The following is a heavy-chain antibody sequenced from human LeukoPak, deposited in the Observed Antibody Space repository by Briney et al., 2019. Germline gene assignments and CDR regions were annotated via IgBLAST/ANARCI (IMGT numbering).Heavy chain of an antibody. CDR3: ARDPAQTYYYDP. CDR1: GYTFTGYN. D-gene: IGHD3-22*01. V-gene: IGHV1-2*02. CDR2: INPKNGGT. Sequence: ASVKVSCTASGYTFTGYNLHWVRQAPGQGLEWMGWINPKNGGTKYAQKFQGRVTMTRDTSISTVYMELSRLTSDDTAVYSCARDPAQTYYYDPWGQGTLVTVSS. J-gene: IGHJ4*02.